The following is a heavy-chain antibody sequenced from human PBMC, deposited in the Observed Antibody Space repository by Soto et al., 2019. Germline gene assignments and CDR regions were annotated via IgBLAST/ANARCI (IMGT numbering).Heavy chain of an antibody. CDR2: INPSGGST. J-gene: IGHJ6*02. Sequence: QGQLVQSGAEVKKPGASVKVSSKASGYTFTSYYMHWVRQDPGQGLEWMGIINPSGGSTSYAQKFQGRVTMTRDTSTSTVYMELSSLRAEDTAVYYCARDGYSSSSDYYYGMDVWGQGTTVTVSS. CDR1: GYTFTSYY. D-gene: IGHD6-6*01. V-gene: IGHV1-46*01. CDR3: ARDGYSSSSDYYYGMDV.